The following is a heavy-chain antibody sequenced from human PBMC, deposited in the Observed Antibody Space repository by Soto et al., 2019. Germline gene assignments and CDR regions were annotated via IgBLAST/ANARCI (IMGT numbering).Heavy chain of an antibody. J-gene: IGHJ4*02. V-gene: IGHV4-39*01. CDR3: ARSHYTYGLLIDY. CDR1: GDSITANGYY. D-gene: IGHD2-8*01. CDR2: VYWTAST. Sequence: SETLSLTCAVSGDSITANGYYWGRLSQAPGKGLKCIGSVYWTASTFSHPSLTSRVFISVDTSKNEFSLRLTSVTAADTAVYYCARSHYTYGLLIDYWGPGTLVTVSS.